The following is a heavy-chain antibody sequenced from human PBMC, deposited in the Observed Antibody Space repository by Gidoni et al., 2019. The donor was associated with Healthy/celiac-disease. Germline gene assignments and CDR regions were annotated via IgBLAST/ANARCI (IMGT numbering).Heavy chain of an antibody. Sequence: EVQLVESGGGLVKPGGSLRLSCAASGFPFSNAWMSWVRQAPGKGLEWVGRIKSKTDGGTTDYAAPVKGRFTISRDDSKNTLYLQMNSLKTEDTAVYYCTTDHDYGDYDTPKFDYWGQGTLVTVSS. D-gene: IGHD4-17*01. V-gene: IGHV3-15*01. CDR2: IKSKTDGGTT. CDR1: GFPFSNAW. J-gene: IGHJ4*02. CDR3: TTDHDYGDYDTPKFDY.